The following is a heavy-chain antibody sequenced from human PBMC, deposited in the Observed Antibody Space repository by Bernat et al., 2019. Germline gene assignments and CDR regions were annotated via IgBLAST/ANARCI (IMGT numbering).Heavy chain of an antibody. D-gene: IGHD6-19*01. J-gene: IGHJ4*02. CDR3: VKTEGWLVSRPPFDY. Sequence: QVQLVESGGGVVQPGTSLRLSCAASGFTFSSYGMHWVRQAPGKGLEWVALISYDGRDKYDVDSVKGRFTISRDNSKNTLYLQMNSLRDEDTAVYHCVKTEGWLVSRPPFDYWGQGTLVTVSS. V-gene: IGHV3-30*18. CDR2: ISYDGRDK. CDR1: GFTFSSYG.